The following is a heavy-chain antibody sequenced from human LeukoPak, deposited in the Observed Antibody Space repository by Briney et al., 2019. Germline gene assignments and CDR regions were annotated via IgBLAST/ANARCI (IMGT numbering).Heavy chain of an antibody. D-gene: IGHD6-13*01. J-gene: IGHJ6*02. CDR2: INHSGST. Sequence: SETLSLTCAVYGGSFSGYYWSWIRQPPGEGLEWIGEINHSGSTNYNPSLKSRVNISVETSKNQFSLKLSSVNAADTAVYYCARVATPRSSSYYYYGMDVWGQGTTVTVSS. V-gene: IGHV4-34*01. CDR1: GGSFSGYY. CDR3: ARVATPRSSSYYYYGMDV.